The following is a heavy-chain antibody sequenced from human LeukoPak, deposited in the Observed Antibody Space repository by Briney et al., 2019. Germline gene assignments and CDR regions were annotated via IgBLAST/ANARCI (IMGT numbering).Heavy chain of an antibody. D-gene: IGHD3-22*01. V-gene: IGHV4-4*02. CDR2: IYHSGST. Sequence: SETLSLTCTVSGVSIGSGDYYWSWVRQPPGKGLEWIGEIYHSGSTNYNPSLKSRVTISVDKSKNQFSLKLSSVTAADTAVYYCASPDPWDSSGYYVIWGQGTLVTVSS. CDR3: ASPDPWDSSGYYVI. J-gene: IGHJ4*02. CDR1: GVSIGSGDYY.